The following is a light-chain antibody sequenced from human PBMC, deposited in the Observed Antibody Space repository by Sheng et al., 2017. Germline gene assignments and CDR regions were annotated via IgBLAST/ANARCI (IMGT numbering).Light chain of an antibody. CDR3: GTWDNSLTAAV. CDR2: EDN. CDR1: SSNIGNNH. J-gene: IGLJ3*02. Sequence: GPGQTVTISCSGSSSNIGNNHVSWYQQVPGTAPKLLIYEDNERPSGIPDRFSGSKSGTSATLGITGLQTGDEADYYCGTWDNSLTAAVFGGGTTLTVL. V-gene: IGLV1-51*02.